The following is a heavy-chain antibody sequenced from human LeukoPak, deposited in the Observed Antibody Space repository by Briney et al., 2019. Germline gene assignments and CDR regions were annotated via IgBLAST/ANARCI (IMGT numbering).Heavy chain of an antibody. CDR1: GYTFTDYY. Sequence: ASITVSCTASGYTFTDYYLHWVRQAPGQGLEWMGRIYPTNGDTTYAQKFQDRVTMTRDTSISTAYMELSRLKSDDTAMYYCARGQGERELFWDQGTLVTVSS. CDR2: IYPTNGDT. CDR3: ARGQGERELF. D-gene: IGHD1-7*01. J-gene: IGHJ4*02. V-gene: IGHV1-2*06.